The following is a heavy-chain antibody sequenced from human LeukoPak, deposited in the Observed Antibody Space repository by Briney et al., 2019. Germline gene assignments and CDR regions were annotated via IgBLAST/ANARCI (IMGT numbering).Heavy chain of an antibody. CDR2: ISGSGGST. J-gene: IGHJ4*02. CDR3: AKVLLQLLFDY. V-gene: IGHV3-23*01. CDR1: GFTFSTYN. Sequence: PGGSLRLSCAASGFTFSTYNMNWVRRTPGKGLEWVSAISGSGGSTYYADSVKGRFTISRDNSKNTLYLQMNSLRAEDTAVYYCAKVLLQLLFDYWGQGTLVTVSS. D-gene: IGHD5-24*01.